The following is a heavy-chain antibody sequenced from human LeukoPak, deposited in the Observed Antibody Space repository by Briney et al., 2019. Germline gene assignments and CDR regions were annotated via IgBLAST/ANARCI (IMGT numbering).Heavy chain of an antibody. CDR2: ISSSGSTI. J-gene: IGHJ4*02. D-gene: IGHD6-13*01. Sequence: GGSLRLSCAASGFTFSDYYMSWIRQAPGKGLEWVSYISSSGSTIYYADSVKGRFTISRDNAKNSLYLQMNSLRAEDTAVYYCAREIHSSSWSIDYWGQGTPVTVSS. CDR3: AREIHSSSWSIDY. V-gene: IGHV3-11*01. CDR1: GFTFSDYY.